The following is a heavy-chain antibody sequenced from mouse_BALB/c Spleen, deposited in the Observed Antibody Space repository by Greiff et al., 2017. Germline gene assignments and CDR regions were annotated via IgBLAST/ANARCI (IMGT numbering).Heavy chain of an antibody. CDR1: GYTFTSYW. D-gene: IGHD2-14*01. J-gene: IGHJ2*01. CDR2: INPSTGYT. V-gene: IGHV1-7*01. Sequence: QVQLKQSGAELAKPGASVKMSCKASGYTFTSYWMHWVKQRPGQGLEWIGYINPSTGYTEYNPKFKDKATLTADKSSSTAYMQLSSLTSEDAAVYYCARSGYDGCFDYWGQGTTLTVSS. CDR3: ARSGYDGCFDY.